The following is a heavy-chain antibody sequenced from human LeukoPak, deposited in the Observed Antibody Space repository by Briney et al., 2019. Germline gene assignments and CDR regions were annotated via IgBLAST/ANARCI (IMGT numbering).Heavy chain of an antibody. Sequence: SETLSLTCTVSGYSITRGYFWGWIRQSPGKGLEWIASMFHSGSTYYNPSLKSRVTMSVDTSKNQFSLRLSSVTAADTAVYYCAREGYSSGWTDFDYWGQGTLVTVSS. J-gene: IGHJ4*02. CDR1: GYSITRGYF. D-gene: IGHD6-19*01. CDR3: AREGYSSGWTDFDY. CDR2: MFHSGST. V-gene: IGHV4-38-2*02.